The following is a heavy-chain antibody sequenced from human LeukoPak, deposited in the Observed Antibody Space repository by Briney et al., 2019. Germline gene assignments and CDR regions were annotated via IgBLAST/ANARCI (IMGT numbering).Heavy chain of an antibody. CDR3: TTYKMTTATADYYYYYYMDV. CDR2: IKSKTDGGTT. Sequence: GGSLRLSCAASGFTFSSYSMNWVRQAPGKGLEWVGRIKSKTDGGTTDYAAPVEGRFTISRDDSKNTLYLQMNSLKTEDTAVYYCTTYKMTTATADYYYYYYMDVWGKGTTVTVSS. D-gene: IGHD4-11*01. V-gene: IGHV3-15*01. CDR1: GFTFSSYS. J-gene: IGHJ6*03.